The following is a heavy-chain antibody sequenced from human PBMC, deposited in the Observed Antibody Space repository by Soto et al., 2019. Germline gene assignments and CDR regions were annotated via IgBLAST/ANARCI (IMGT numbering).Heavy chain of an antibody. Sequence: QVQLQQWGAGLLKPSETLSLTCAVYAGSFSGYYWSWIRQPPGKGLEWIGEINHSGSTNYNPSLKSRVTISVDTSKNQFSLKLSSVTAADTAVYYCARGGGSSSFDYWGQGTLVTVSS. V-gene: IGHV4-34*01. CDR2: INHSGST. D-gene: IGHD6-6*01. J-gene: IGHJ4*02. CDR3: ARGGGSSSFDY. CDR1: AGSFSGYY.